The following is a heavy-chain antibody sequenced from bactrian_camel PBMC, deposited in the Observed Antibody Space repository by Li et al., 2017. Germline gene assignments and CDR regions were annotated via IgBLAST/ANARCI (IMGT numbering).Heavy chain of an antibody. CDR3: VVNYNVTPLDRWFSWPGWTTNY. CDR2: LKWDGTDT. V-gene: IGHV3S6*01. J-gene: IGHJ4*01. D-gene: IGHD1*01. Sequence: HVQLVESGGGLVQPGGSLRLSCAASGFTFSSYWMYWVRQAPGKGLEWVSTLKWDGTDTYYADFVKGRFTISTDNAKNILYLQMNSLKPDDTAMYYCVVNYNVTPLDRWFSWPGWTTNYWGQGTQVTVS. CDR1: GFTFSSYW.